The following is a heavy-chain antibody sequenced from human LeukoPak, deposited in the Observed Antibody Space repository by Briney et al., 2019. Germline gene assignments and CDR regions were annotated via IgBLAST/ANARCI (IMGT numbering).Heavy chain of an antibody. CDR2: IIPIFGTA. D-gene: IGHD5-24*01. CDR1: VGTFTNYA. J-gene: IGHJ4*02. V-gene: IGHV1-69*06. CDR3: ARDTWLQLDY. Sequence: ASVTVSFKASVGTFTNYAISWVRQAPGQGLEWMGRIIPIFGTANYAQKFQGRVTITADKSTSTAYMELSSLRSEDTAVYYCARDTWLQLDYWGQGTLVTVSS.